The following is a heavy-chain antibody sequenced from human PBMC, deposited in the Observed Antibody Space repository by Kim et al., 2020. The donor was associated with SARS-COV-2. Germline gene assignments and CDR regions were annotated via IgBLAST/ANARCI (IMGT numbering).Heavy chain of an antibody. CDR2: IRSKAYGGTT. J-gene: IGHJ4*02. Sequence: GGSLRLSCTASGFTFGDYAMSWVRQAPGKGLEWVGFIRSKAYGGTTEYAASVKGRFTISRDDSKSIAYLQMNSLKTEDTAVYYCTRDAQTVLLWFGEYEYWGQGTLVTVSS. CDR3: TRDAQTVLLWFGEYEY. V-gene: IGHV3-49*04. D-gene: IGHD3-10*01. CDR1: GFTFGDYA.